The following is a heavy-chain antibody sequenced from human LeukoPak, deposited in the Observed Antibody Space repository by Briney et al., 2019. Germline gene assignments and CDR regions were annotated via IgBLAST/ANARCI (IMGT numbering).Heavy chain of an antibody. Sequence: GGSLRLSCAASGFTFSSYEMNWVRQAPGKGLEWVSYITTSGRTIYYADSVKGRFTISRDNAKNSLYLQMNSLRAEDTAVYYCARGADYGTNSFDYSGQGTLVTVSS. CDR1: GFTFSSYE. CDR2: ITTSGRTI. D-gene: IGHD4-17*01. CDR3: ARGADYGTNSFDY. V-gene: IGHV3-48*03. J-gene: IGHJ4*02.